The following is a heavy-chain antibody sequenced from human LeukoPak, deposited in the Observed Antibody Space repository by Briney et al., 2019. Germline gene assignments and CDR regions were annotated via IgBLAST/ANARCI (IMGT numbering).Heavy chain of an antibody. J-gene: IGHJ4*02. CDR1: EFTFTTNS. CDR2: LSSGHE. D-gene: IGHD7-27*01. Sequence: GGSLSLSCAASEFTFTTNSMNWFRQAPGKGLEWVAYLSSGHELYADSVKGRFTISRDNAKNSLYLQMNSLRAEDTAVYYCVRDHAWGFDYWGQGTLVSVSS. CDR3: VRDHAWGFDY. V-gene: IGHV3-21*05.